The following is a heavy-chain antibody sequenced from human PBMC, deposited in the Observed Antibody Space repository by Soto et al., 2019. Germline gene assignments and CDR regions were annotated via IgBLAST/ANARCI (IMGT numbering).Heavy chain of an antibody. Sequence: PSETLSLTCAVSGGSISSSNWWSWVRQPPGKGLEWIGEIYHSGSTNYNPSLKSRVTISVDKSKNQFSLKLSSVTAADTAVYYCARWTTTYYDILTGYYTGNWFDPWGQGTLVTVSS. D-gene: IGHD3-9*01. V-gene: IGHV4-4*02. CDR2: IYHSGST. CDR1: GGSISSSNW. CDR3: ARWTTTYYDILTGYYTGNWFDP. J-gene: IGHJ5*02.